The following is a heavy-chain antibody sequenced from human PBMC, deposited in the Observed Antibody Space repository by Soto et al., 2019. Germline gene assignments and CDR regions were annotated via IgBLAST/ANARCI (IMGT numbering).Heavy chain of an antibody. CDR3: ARHGGSYSFDY. CDR1: GGSTSSYY. CDR2: NSYSGST. V-gene: IGHV4-59*08. Sequence: SETLSLTCTVTGGSTSSYYWSWLRQPPGKGLEWIGYNSYSGSTDYNPPLKSRVTISVDTSKNQFSLKLSSATAADTAVYYCARHGGSYSFDYWGQGTLVTVSS. D-gene: IGHD1-26*01. J-gene: IGHJ4*02.